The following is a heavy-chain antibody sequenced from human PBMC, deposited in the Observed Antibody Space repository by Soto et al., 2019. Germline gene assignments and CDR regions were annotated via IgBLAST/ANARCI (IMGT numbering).Heavy chain of an antibody. Sequence: PGESLKISCKGSGYSFTSYWIGWVRQMPGKGLEWMGIIYPGDSDTRYSPSFQGQVTISADKSISTAYLQWSSLKASDTAMYYCATGVSYYDFWSGYSPYYYYGMDVWGQGTTVTVSS. CDR1: GYSFTSYW. J-gene: IGHJ6*02. CDR3: ATGVSYYDFWSGYSPYYYYGMDV. D-gene: IGHD3-3*01. V-gene: IGHV5-51*01. CDR2: IYPGDSDT.